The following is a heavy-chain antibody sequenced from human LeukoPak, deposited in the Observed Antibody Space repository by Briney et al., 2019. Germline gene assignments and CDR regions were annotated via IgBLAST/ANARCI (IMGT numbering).Heavy chain of an antibody. CDR3: AKDHAPSGGYLFDQ. J-gene: IGHJ4*02. CDR1: GFTFDDYA. Sequence: PGGSLRLSCAASGFTFDDYAMHWVRQVPGKGLEWVSGISRKSDSIGVADSVKGRFTIFRDNAKNSLYLQMNSLRPEDTALYYCAKDHAPSGGYLFDQWGQGTQVTVSS. CDR2: ISRKSDSI. V-gene: IGHV3-9*01. D-gene: IGHD1-26*01.